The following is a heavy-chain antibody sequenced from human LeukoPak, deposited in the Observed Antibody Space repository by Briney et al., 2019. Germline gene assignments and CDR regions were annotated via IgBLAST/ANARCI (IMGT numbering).Heavy chain of an antibody. CDR3: AGESFDF. CDR1: GFSFSNYA. CDR2: ISKDGSMK. Sequence: GGSLRLSCAASGFSFSNYAMDWVRQAPGKGLEWVAVISKDGSMKYYSDSVKGRFTVSRDNSIHTLYLEMNSLKTEDTAVYYCAGESFDFWSQGSMVTVSS. J-gene: IGHJ3*01. V-gene: IGHV3-30*04.